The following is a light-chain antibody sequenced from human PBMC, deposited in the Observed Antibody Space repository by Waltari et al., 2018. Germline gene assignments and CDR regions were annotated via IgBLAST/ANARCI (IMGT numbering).Light chain of an antibody. CDR2: DVS. CDR3: SSYTSSSTWV. Sequence: QPALPQPASVSGSPGQSITISCTGTRRDVGGYNYVSWYQQHPGKAPKLMIYDVSKRPSGVSNRFSGSKSGNTASLTISGLQAEDEADYYCSSYTSSSTWVFGGGTKLTVL. J-gene: IGLJ3*02. V-gene: IGLV2-14*01. CDR1: RRDVGGYNY.